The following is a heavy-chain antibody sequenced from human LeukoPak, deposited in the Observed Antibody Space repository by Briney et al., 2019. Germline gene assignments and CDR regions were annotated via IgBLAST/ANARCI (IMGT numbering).Heavy chain of an antibody. CDR2: ISDSGGST. J-gene: IGHJ4*02. D-gene: IGHD3-22*01. CDR3: AKGLHYYDSSGYSFDGVWDY. CDR1: GFTFSSYA. V-gene: IGHV3-23*01. Sequence: GGSLRLSCAASGFTFSSYAMSWVRQAPGKGLEWVSTISDSGGSTYYADSVKGRFTISRDNSKNTLYLQMNSLRAEDTAVYYCAKGLHYYDSSGYSFDGVWDYWGQGTLVTVSS.